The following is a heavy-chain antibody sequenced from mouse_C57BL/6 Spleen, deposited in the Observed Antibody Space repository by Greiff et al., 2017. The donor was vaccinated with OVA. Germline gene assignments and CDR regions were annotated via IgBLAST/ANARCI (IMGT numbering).Heavy chain of an antibody. D-gene: IGHD2-4*01. CDR1: GFTFSSYG. CDR2: ISSGGSYT. V-gene: IGHV5-6*01. Sequence: EVQGVESGGDLVKPGGSLKLSCAASGFTFSSYGMSWVRQTPDKRLEWVATISSGGSYTYYPDSVKGRFTISRDNAKNTLYLQMSSLKSEDTAMYYCARYDYEGYFDYWGQGTTLTVSS. J-gene: IGHJ2*01. CDR3: ARYDYEGYFDY.